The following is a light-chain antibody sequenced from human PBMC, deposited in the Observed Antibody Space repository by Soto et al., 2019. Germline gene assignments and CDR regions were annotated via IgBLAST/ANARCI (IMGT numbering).Light chain of an antibody. CDR1: SSDVGGYHY. Sequence: QSALTQPPSASGSPGQSVTISCTGTSSDVGGYHYVSWYQQHPGKAPKLMIHEVTKRPSGVPDRFSGSKSGNTASLTVSGLQGEDEADYYCCSYAGSDTMIFGGGTKVTVL. CDR2: EVT. CDR3: CSYAGSDTMI. J-gene: IGLJ2*01. V-gene: IGLV2-8*01.